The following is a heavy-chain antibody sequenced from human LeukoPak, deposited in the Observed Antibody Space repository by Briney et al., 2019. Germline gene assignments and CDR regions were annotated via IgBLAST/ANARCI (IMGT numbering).Heavy chain of an antibody. D-gene: IGHD2-8*01. CDR2: IYYSGST. V-gene: IGHV4-61*05. J-gene: IGHJ6*02. CDR3: ARGGCTNGVCYREFSYYYGMDV. Sequence: SETLSLTCTVSGGSISSSSYYWGWIRQPPGKGLEWIGYIYYSGSTNYNPSLKSRVTISVDTSKNQFSLKLSSVTAADTAVYYCARGGCTNGVCYREFSYYYGMDVWGQGTTVTVSS. CDR1: GGSISSSSYY.